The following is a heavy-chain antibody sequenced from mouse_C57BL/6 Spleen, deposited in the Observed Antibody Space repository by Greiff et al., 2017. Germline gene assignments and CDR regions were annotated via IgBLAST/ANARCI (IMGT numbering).Heavy chain of an antibody. V-gene: IGHV5-16*01. CDR3: ARGTYFDD. Sequence: EVNVVESEGGLVQPGSSMKLSCTASGFTFSDYYMAWVRQVPEKGLEWVANINYDGSSTYYLDSLKSRFIISRDNAKNILYLQMSSLKSEDTATYYCARGTYFDDWGQGTTLTVSS. J-gene: IGHJ2*01. CDR1: GFTFSDYY. CDR2: INYDGSST.